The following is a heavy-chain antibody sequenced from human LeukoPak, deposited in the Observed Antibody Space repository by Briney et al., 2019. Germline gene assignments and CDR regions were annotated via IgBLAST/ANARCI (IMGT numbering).Heavy chain of an antibody. D-gene: IGHD3-22*01. J-gene: IGHJ4*02. V-gene: IGHV3-30*02. CDR1: GFTFSSYG. CDR2: IRYDGSNK. CDR3: AKELLVVITPSGDY. Sequence: PGGSLRLSCAASGFTFSSYGMHWVRQAPGKGLEWVAFIRYDGSNKYYADSVKGRFTISRDNSKNTLYLQMNSLRAEDTAVYYCAKELLVVITPSGDYWGQGTLVTVSS.